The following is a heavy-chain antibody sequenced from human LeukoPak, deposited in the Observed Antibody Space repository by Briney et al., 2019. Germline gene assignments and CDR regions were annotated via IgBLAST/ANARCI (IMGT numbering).Heavy chain of an antibody. CDR2: IHPNSGGT. V-gene: IGHV1-2*02. CDR1: GYTFTGYY. D-gene: IGHD3-10*01. J-gene: IGHJ4*02. CDR3: ARAPLSAFYYGSGSLYYFDY. Sequence: ASVKVSCKASGYTFTGYYMHWVRQAPGQGLEWMGWIHPNSGGTNYAQKFQGRVTMTRDTSISTAYMELSRLRSDDTAVYYCARAPLSAFYYGSGSLYYFDYWGQGTLVTVSS.